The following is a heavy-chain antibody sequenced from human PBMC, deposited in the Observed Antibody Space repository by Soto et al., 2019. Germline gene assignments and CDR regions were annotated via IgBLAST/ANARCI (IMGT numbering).Heavy chain of an antibody. V-gene: IGHV1-18*01. Sequence: ASVKVSCKASGYTFTSYGISWVRQAPGQGLEWMGWISAYNGNTNYAQKLQGRVTMTTDTPTSTAYMELRSLRSDDTAVYYCARDSPIFGSSSSISNWFDPWGQGTLVTVSS. J-gene: IGHJ5*02. CDR3: ARDSPIFGSSSSISNWFDP. D-gene: IGHD6-6*01. CDR2: ISAYNGNT. CDR1: GYTFTSYG.